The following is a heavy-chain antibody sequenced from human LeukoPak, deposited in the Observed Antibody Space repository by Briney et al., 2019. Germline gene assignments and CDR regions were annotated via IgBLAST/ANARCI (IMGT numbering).Heavy chain of an antibody. CDR2: VSWNGAYT. J-gene: IGHJ4*02. Sequence: PGGSLRLSCAASGFPFDDYGMSWVRLAPGKGLEWVSGVSWNGAYTEYADSVRGRFTISRDNAKKSLYLQMNSLRVDDTALYYCARRKGPYDSGTYYDSWGQGTLVSVSS. CDR1: GFPFDDYG. V-gene: IGHV3-20*04. CDR3: ARRKGPYDSGTYYDS. D-gene: IGHD3-10*01.